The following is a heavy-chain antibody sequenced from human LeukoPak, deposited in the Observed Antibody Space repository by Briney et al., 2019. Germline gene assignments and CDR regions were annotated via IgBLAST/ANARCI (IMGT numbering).Heavy chain of an antibody. CDR3: AKGGRIAAAGYYFDY. CDR1: GFTFSSYG. V-gene: IGHV3-23*01. CDR2: ISGSGGST. D-gene: IGHD6-13*01. J-gene: IGHJ4*02. Sequence: PGGSLRLSCAASGFTFSSYGMSWVRQAPGKGLEWVSAISGSGGSTYYADSVKGRFTISRDNSKNTLYLQMNSLRAEDTAVYYCAKGGRIAAAGYYFDYWGQGTLVTVSS.